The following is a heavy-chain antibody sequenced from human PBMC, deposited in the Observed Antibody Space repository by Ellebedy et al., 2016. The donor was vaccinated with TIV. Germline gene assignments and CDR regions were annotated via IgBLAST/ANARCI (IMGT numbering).Heavy chain of an antibody. J-gene: IGHJ4*02. CDR1: GYTFTSYF. D-gene: IGHD6-19*01. Sequence: AASVKVSCQASGYTFTSYFMHWVRQAPGQGLEWMGLISPSVGSTTYAQKLQGRVTMTRDTSTSTVYMELSSLRSEDTAVYYCARARSSGWLHTPDYWGQGTLVTVSS. CDR2: ISPSVGST. CDR3: ARARSSGWLHTPDY. V-gene: IGHV1-46*04.